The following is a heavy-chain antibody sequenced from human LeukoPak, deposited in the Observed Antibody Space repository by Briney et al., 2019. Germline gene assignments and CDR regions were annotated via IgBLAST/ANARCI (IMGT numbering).Heavy chain of an antibody. CDR2: ITTATSSYI. CDR3: ARDYGGPHYFDY. V-gene: IGHV3-21*01. CDR1: GFTFSSHD. D-gene: IGHD2-15*01. J-gene: IGHJ4*02. Sequence: NPGGSLRLSCAASGFTFSSHDMSWVRQAPGKGLEWVSSITTATSSYIYYADSVKGRFTISRDDAKNSLYLQMDSLRAEDTAVYYCARDYGGPHYFDYWGQGTLVTVSS.